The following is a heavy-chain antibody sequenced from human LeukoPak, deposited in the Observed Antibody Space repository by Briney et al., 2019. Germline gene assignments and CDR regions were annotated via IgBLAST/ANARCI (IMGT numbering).Heavy chain of an antibody. J-gene: IGHJ4*02. CDR3: ARDSMELLLDY. CDR1: GGSISSYY. V-gene: IGHV4-59*12. D-gene: IGHD1-26*01. Sequence: SEXXSXTCTVSGGSISSYYWSWIRQPPGKGLEWIGYIYYSGSTNYNPSLKSRVTISVDTSKNQFSLKLSSVTAADTAVYYCARDSMELLLDYWGQGTLVTVSS. CDR2: IYYSGST.